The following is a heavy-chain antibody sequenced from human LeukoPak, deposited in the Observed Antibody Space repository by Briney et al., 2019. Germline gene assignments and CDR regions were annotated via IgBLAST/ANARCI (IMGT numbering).Heavy chain of an antibody. CDR2: INWNGGNT. D-gene: IGHD3-16*01. Sequence: PGGSLRLSCAASGFTFDDYGMTWVRQAPGKGLEWVSGINWNGGNTAYADSVRGRFTISRDSAKNSLYLEMNSLRVEDTALYYCARVCDYVWGSYDYWGQGTLVTVSS. J-gene: IGHJ4*02. CDR1: GFTFDDYG. V-gene: IGHV3-20*04. CDR3: ARVCDYVWGSYDY.